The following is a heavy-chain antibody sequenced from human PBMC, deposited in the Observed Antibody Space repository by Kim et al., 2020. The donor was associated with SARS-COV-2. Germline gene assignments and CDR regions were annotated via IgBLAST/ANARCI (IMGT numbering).Heavy chain of an antibody. CDR3: ARDLGDYYYYYGMDV. J-gene: IGHJ6*02. D-gene: IGHD2-21*02. V-gene: IGHV3-11*06. Sequence: DYVKGRFTISRDNAKNSLYLQMNSLRAEDTAVYYCARDLGDYYYYYGMDVWGQGTTVTVSS.